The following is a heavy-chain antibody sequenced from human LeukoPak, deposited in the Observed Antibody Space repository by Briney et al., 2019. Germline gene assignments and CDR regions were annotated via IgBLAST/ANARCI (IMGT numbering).Heavy chain of an antibody. CDR1: GFTFSSYG. J-gene: IGHJ4*02. D-gene: IGHD3-10*01. CDR3: ARGHYYGSGSYYNRVVGVWYFDY. V-gene: IGHV3-33*01. CDR2: IWYDGSSK. Sequence: GGSLRLSCAASGFTFSSYGIHWVRQAPGKGLEWVAVIWYDGSSKYYADSVKGRFTISRDNSKNTLFLQMNSLRAEDTAVYYCARGHYYGSGSYYNRVVGVWYFDYWGQGTLVTVSS.